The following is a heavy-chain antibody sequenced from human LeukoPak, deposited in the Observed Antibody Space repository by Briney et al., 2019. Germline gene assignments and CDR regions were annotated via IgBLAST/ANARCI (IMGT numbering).Heavy chain of an antibody. CDR2: ISSNGGST. CDR3: AREMGGAADY. D-gene: IGHD2-15*01. CDR1: GFTFSSYA. V-gene: IGHV3-64*01. Sequence: GGSLRLSCAASGFTFSSYAMHWVRQAPGTGLEYVSAISSNGGSTYYANSVKGRFTISRDNSKNTLYLQMSSLRAEDMAVYYCAREMGGAADYWGQGTLVTVSS. J-gene: IGHJ4*02.